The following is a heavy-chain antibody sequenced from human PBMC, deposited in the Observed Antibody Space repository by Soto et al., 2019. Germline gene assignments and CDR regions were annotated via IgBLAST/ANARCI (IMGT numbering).Heavy chain of an antibody. CDR2: IYWDDDK. Sequence: QITLKESGPTLVKPTQTLTLTCTFSGFSLSTSGVGVGWIRQPPGKALEWLALIYWDDDKRYSPYLKSRLTITKDTSKNQVVLTMTNMDPVDTATYYCAHSLFDWLFGMGWFDPWGQGTLVTVSS. V-gene: IGHV2-5*02. J-gene: IGHJ5*02. CDR1: GFSLSTSGVG. CDR3: AHSLFDWLFGMGWFDP. D-gene: IGHD3-9*01.